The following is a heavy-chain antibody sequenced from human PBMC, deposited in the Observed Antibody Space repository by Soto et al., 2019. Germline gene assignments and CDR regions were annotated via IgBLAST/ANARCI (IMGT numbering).Heavy chain of an antibody. CDR1: GFTFSSYA. V-gene: IGHV3-23*01. J-gene: IGHJ4*02. CDR2: ISGSGGST. Sequence: EVQLLESGGGLVQPGGSLRLSCAASGFTFSSYAMSWVRQAPGKGLEWVSAISGSGGSTYYADSVKGRFTISRDNSKNTLYLQMNSLRAEDTAVYYCAKGRPEGIAAAGEFDYWGQGTLVTVSS. CDR3: AKGRPEGIAAAGEFDY. D-gene: IGHD6-13*01.